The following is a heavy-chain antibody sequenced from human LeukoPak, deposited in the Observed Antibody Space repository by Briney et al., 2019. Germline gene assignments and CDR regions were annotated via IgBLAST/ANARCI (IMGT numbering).Heavy chain of an antibody. CDR2: INHSGST. Sequence: SETLSLTCAVYGGSFSGYYWSWIRQPPGKGLEWIGEINHSGSTNYNPSLKSRVTISVDTSKNQFSLKLSSVTAADTAVCYCARGWYYDFWSGYPVYFDYWGQGTLVTVSS. CDR1: GGSFSGYY. CDR3: ARGWYYDFWSGYPVYFDY. V-gene: IGHV4-34*01. D-gene: IGHD3-3*01. J-gene: IGHJ4*02.